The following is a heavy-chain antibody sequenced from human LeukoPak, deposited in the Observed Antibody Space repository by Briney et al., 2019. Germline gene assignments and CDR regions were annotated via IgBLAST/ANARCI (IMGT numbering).Heavy chain of an antibody. V-gene: IGHV1-2*02. CDR1: GYTFTGYY. D-gene: IGHD2-21*02. Sequence: ASVKVSCKAFGYTFTGYYMHWVRQAPGQGLEWMGWINPNSGGTNYAQKFQGRVTMTRDTSISTAYMELSRLRSDDTAVYYCARGEWGGPSAAIHYWGQGTLVTVSS. CDR3: ARGEWGGPSAAIHY. CDR2: INPNSGGT. J-gene: IGHJ4*02.